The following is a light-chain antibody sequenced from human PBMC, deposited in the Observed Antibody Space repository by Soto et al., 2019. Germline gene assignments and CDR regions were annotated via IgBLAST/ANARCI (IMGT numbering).Light chain of an antibody. V-gene: IGKV3-20*01. CDR3: QQYNNWPPWT. J-gene: IGKJ1*01. CDR2: GAS. CDR1: QSVSNNY. Sequence: EIVLTQSPGTLSLSPGERATLSCRASQSVSNNYLAWYQQKSGQAPRLLIYGASNRATGIPDRFSGSGSGTDFTLTISRLEPEDFAVYYCQQYNNWPPWTFGQGTKVDI.